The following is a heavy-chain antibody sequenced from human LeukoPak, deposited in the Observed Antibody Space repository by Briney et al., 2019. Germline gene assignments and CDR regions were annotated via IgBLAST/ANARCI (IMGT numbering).Heavy chain of an antibody. CDR3: AREWTRGAGSYYWPDAFDI. Sequence: ASVKVSCKASGYTFTGYYMHWVRQAPGQGLEWMGWINPNSGGTNYAQKFQGRVTTTRDTSIGTAYMELSRLRSDDTAVYYCAREWTRGAGSYYWPDAFDIWGQGTMVTVSS. D-gene: IGHD1-26*01. CDR2: INPNSGGT. V-gene: IGHV1-2*02. J-gene: IGHJ3*02. CDR1: GYTFTGYY.